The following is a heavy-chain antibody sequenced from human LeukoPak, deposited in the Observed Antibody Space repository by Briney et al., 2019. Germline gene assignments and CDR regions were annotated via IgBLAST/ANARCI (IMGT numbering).Heavy chain of an antibody. CDR2: IYSGGST. V-gene: IGHV3-53*01. J-gene: IGHJ3*02. Sequence: GGPLRLSCAASGFTVSSNYMSWVRQAPGKGLEWVSVIYSGGSTYYADSVKGRFTISRDNSKNTLYLQMNSLRAEDTAVYYCAREGLDYYGSGSYSHAFDIWGQGTMVTVSS. CDR3: AREGLDYYGSGSYSHAFDI. D-gene: IGHD3-10*01. CDR1: GFTVSSNY.